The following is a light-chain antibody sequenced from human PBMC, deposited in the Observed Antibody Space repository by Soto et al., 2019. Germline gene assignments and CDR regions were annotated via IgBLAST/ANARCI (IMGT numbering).Light chain of an antibody. CDR3: QQRFDWPKIT. Sequence: EIVFTQSPATLSLSPGERVTLSCRASQSVSNYLAWYQQKPGQAPRLLVSAASNRATGIPARFSGSGSGTDFTLTISSLEPEDFGVFYCQQRFDWPKITFGQGTKVDTK. CDR1: QSVSNY. J-gene: IGKJ1*01. V-gene: IGKV3-11*01. CDR2: AAS.